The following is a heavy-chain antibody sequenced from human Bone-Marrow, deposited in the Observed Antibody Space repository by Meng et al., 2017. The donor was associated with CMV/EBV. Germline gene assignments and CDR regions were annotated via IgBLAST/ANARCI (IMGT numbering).Heavy chain of an antibody. CDR3: ARGGGYSYGYSSGFDP. CDR2: INPNSGGT. CDR1: GYTFTGYY. J-gene: IGHJ5*02. D-gene: IGHD5-18*01. Sequence: ASVKVSCKASGYTFTGYYMHWVRQAPGQGLEWMGWINPNSGGTNYAQKFQGRVTMTRDTSISTAYMELSRLRSDDTAVYYCARGGGYSYGYSSGFDPWGPGNLVNVAS. V-gene: IGHV1-2*02.